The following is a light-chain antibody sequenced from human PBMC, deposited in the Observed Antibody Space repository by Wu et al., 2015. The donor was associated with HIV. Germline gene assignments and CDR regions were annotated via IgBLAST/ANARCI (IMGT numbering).Light chain of an antibody. CDR3: QQYKNSSPYT. V-gene: IGKV1-5*03. Sequence: DIQMTQSPSTLSASVGDRVTITCRASQSISSWLAWYQQKPGKAPKLLIYKASSLKSGVPSRFSGSGSETEFTLAISSLQPDDFATYYCQQYKNSSPYTFGQGTKLEIK. CDR1: QSISSW. J-gene: IGKJ2*01. CDR2: KAS.